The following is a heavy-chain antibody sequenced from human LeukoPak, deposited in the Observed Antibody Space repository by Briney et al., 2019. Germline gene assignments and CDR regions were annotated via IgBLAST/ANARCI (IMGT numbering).Heavy chain of an antibody. CDR3: ARAQGNPGLTGISLFDY. J-gene: IGHJ4*02. Sequence: PGGSLRLSCAASGFTFDDYGMSWVRQAPGKGLEWVSGINWNGGSTGYADPVKGRFTISRDNAKNSLYLQMNSLRAEDTALYYCARAQGNPGLTGISLFDYWGQGTLVTVSS. V-gene: IGHV3-20*04. D-gene: IGHD1-20*01. CDR1: GFTFDDYG. CDR2: INWNGGST.